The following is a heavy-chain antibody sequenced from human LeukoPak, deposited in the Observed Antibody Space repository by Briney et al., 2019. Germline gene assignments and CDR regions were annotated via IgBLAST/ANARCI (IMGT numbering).Heavy chain of an antibody. Sequence: GGSLRLSCAASGFTFSSYEMHWVRQAPGKGLEWVSHISSSGSTIYYADSVKGRFTISRDNAKNSLYLQMNSLRAEDTAVYYCARDYGGSSPFDYWGQGTLVTVSS. CDR2: ISSSGSTI. D-gene: IGHD4-23*01. CDR1: GFTFSSYE. V-gene: IGHV3-48*03. J-gene: IGHJ4*02. CDR3: ARDYGGSSPFDY.